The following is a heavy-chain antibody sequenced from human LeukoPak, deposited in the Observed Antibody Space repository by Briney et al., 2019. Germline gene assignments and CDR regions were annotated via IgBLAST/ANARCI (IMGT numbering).Heavy chain of an antibody. J-gene: IGHJ5*02. CDR1: GFIFDDYG. CDR2: MNWNGGTA. CDR3: VRHAPITGTSYSWFDP. V-gene: IGHV3-20*04. D-gene: IGHD1-7*01. Sequence: GGSPRLSCEASGFIFDDYGMSWVRQAPGKGLEWVAGMNWNGGTAGYANSVKGRISISRDNAKNSLYLQMKNLRVEDTALYYCVRHAPITGTSYSWFDPWGQGTLVTVSS.